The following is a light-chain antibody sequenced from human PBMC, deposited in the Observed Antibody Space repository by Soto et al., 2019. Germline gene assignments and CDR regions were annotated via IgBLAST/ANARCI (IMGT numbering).Light chain of an antibody. Sequence: QSVLTQPASVSGSPGQSIALSCTGTSSDVGTYNLVSWYQQHPGKAPKLLISEGGKRPSGVSDRFSGTKSGKTASLTNSGLQAEDEADYYCCSFAAGNTYGFGTGTKVTVL. CDR2: EGG. J-gene: IGLJ1*01. CDR3: CSFAAGNTYG. CDR1: SSDVGTYNL. V-gene: IGLV2-23*01.